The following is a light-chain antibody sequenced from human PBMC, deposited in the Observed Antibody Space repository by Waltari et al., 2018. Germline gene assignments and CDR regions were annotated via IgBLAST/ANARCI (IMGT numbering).Light chain of an antibody. CDR3: QQLNSYQWT. J-gene: IGKJ1*01. Sequence: IQLTQSPSPLSASVGDRVTTTCRASQGISNYLAWYQPKPGKAPKLLIYASSTLQSGVPSRFSGSGSGTDFTLTISSLQPEDFATYYCQQLNSYQWTFGQGTKVEIK. CDR2: ASS. CDR1: QGISNY. V-gene: IGKV1-9*01.